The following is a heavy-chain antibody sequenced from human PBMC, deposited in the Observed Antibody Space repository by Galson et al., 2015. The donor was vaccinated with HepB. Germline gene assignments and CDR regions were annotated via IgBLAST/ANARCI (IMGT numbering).Heavy chain of an antibody. J-gene: IGHJ5*02. D-gene: IGHD3-22*01. CDR1: GYSLTSSW. Sequence: QSGAEVKKPGESLRISCKGSGYSLTSSWISWVRQMPGKGLEWMGRIDPSDSNINYSPSFQGHVTISVDKSISTAYLQWSSLKASDTAMYYCARHLNYDNIVPWGQGTLVTVSS. V-gene: IGHV5-10-1*01. CDR2: IDPSDSNI. CDR3: ARHLNYDNIVP.